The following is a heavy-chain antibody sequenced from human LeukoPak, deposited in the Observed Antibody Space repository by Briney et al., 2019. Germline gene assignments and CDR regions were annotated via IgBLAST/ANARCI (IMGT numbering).Heavy chain of an antibody. D-gene: IGHD6-19*01. J-gene: IGHJ4*02. CDR2: ISYDGSNK. CDR3: ARDSQPYSSGWYMDY. V-gene: IGHV3-30-3*01. Sequence: GGSLRLSCAASGFTFSSYAMHWLRQAPDKGLEWVAVISYDGSNKYYADSVKGRFTISRDNSKNTLYLQMNSLRAEDTAVYYCARDSQPYSSGWYMDYWGQGTLVTVSS. CDR1: GFTFSSYA.